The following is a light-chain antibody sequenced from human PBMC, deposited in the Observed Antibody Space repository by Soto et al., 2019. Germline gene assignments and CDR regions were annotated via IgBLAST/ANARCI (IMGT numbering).Light chain of an antibody. CDR3: QQYGSSPKT. J-gene: IGKJ1*01. CDR1: QSISSSY. Sequence: EIVLTQSPGTLSLSPGERATLSCRASQSISSSYLAWYQQKPGQAPRLLIYAASSRATGIPARFSGSGSGTDFTLTISRLEPEDFAVFYCQQYGSSPKTFGQGTKVENK. CDR2: AAS. V-gene: IGKV3-20*01.